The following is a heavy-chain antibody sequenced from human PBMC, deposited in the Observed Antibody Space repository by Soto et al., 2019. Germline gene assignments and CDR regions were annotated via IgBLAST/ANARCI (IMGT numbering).Heavy chain of an antibody. CDR2: IIPIFGTA. V-gene: IGHV1-69*13. J-gene: IGHJ5*02. CDR3: ARERITIFGVVITPLTNWFDP. Sequence: SVKVSCKASGGTFSSYAISWVRQTPGQELEWMGGIIPIFGTANYAQKFQGRVTITADESTSTAYMELSSLRSEDTAVYYCARERITIFGVVITPLTNWFDPWGQGTLVTVSS. CDR1: GGTFSSYA. D-gene: IGHD3-3*01.